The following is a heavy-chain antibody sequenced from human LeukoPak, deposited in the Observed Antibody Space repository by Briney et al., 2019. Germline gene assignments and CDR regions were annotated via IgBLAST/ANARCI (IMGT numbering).Heavy chain of an antibody. CDR2: ISSSSSYI. D-gene: IGHD1-26*01. V-gene: IGHV3-21*01. J-gene: IGHJ5*02. Sequence: GGSLRLSCAASGFTFSSYSMNWVRQAPGKGLEWVSSISSSSSYIYYADSVKGRFTISRDNAKNSLYLQMNSLTPEDTGIYYCVRGYRNQWELWAWGQGTLVTVSS. CDR1: GFTFSSYS. CDR3: VRGYRNQWELWA.